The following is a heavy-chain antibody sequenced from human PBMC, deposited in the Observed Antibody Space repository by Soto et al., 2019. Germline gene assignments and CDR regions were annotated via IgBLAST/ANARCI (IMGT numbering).Heavy chain of an antibody. J-gene: IGHJ6*02. CDR1: GFPCNGSA. Sequence: EVQLVESGGGLVHPGGSLKLSCAASGFPCNGSAMHWVRQASGKGLEWVGRIRSKPNNYATAYAASLKGRFTISRDDSKNTAYLQMNSLKTEDTAVYYCAGDFYYNMDVWGQGTTVTVSS. V-gene: IGHV3-73*02. CDR2: IRSKPNNYAT. CDR3: AGDFYYNMDV.